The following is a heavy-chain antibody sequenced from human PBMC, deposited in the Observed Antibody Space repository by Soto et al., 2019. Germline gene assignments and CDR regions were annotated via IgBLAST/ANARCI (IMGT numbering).Heavy chain of an antibody. Sequence: HPGGSLRLSCAASGFTFSSYAMSWVRQAPGKGLEWVSAISGSGGSTYYADSVKGRFTISRDNSKNTLYLQMNSLRAEDTAVYYCAKSYRELSGNWFDPWGQGTLVTVSS. CDR3: AKSYRELSGNWFDP. J-gene: IGHJ5*02. CDR2: ISGSGGST. D-gene: IGHD1-7*01. CDR1: GFTFSSYA. V-gene: IGHV3-23*01.